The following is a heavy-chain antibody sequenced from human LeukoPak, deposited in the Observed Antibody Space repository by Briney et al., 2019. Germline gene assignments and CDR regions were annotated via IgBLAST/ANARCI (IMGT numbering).Heavy chain of an antibody. V-gene: IGHV3-11*01. J-gene: IGHJ4*02. CDR3: SRDPRNNDY. CDR2: ISGSASDV. Sequence: PGGSLRLSCAASGFTFSDSYMTWIRQAPGKGLELLSYISGSASDVNYIDPVRGRFTISRDNAKNSLYLRMNSLTVEDTAVYYCSRDPRNNDYWGQGTLVTVSS. CDR1: GFTFSDSY.